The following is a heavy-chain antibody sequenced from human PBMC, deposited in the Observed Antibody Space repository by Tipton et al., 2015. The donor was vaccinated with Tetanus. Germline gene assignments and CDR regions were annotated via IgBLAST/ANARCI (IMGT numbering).Heavy chain of an antibody. CDR1: GGSISSYC. CDR3: ARPHYQYWYFDL. J-gene: IGHJ2*01. CDR2: IYYSGST. V-gene: IGHV4-59*08. D-gene: IGHD2-2*01. Sequence: GLVKPSETLSLTCTVSGGSISSYCWSWIRQPPGKGLEWIGYIYYSGSTNYNPSLKSRVTISVDTSKNQFSLKLSSVTAADTAVYYCARPHYQYWYFDLWGRGTLVTVSS.